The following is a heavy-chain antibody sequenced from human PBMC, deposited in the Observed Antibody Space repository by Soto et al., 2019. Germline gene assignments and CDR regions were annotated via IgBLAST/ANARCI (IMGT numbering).Heavy chain of an antibody. CDR2: LTPGFATT. CDR3: ARLRGAVTIAGFMGPLDY. Sequence: QGQLVQSGAEVKKPGSSVRVSCKASGGTFNTLTLSWVRQAPGQGPEWMGRLTPGFATTSYAQRFQGRVTIMADASTDAVDMEVNSLRSEDSALYYCARLRGAVTIAGFMGPLDYWCQGTLVTVSS. J-gene: IGHJ4*02. V-gene: IGHV1-69*01. D-gene: IGHD6-19*01. CDR1: GGTFNTLT.